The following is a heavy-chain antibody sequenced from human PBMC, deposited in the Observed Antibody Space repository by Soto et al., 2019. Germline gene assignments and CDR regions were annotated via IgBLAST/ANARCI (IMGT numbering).Heavy chain of an antibody. CDR1: GFSFSSYA. D-gene: IGHD6-19*01. Sequence: GGSLRLSCAASGFSFSSYAVSWVRQAPGKGLEWVSVFDGSVGHTYYTNSVKGRFTISNDNSKNTLFLQMNRLKAEDTAVYFCAEHLQSDSGWPLHYWGQGTLVTVSS. V-gene: IGHV3-23*01. CDR2: FDGSVGHT. J-gene: IGHJ4*02. CDR3: AEHLQSDSGWPLHY.